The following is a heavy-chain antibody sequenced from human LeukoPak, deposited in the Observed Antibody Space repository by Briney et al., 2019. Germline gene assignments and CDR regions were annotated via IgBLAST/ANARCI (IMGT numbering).Heavy chain of an antibody. J-gene: IGHJ4*02. CDR1: GGSISSYY. CDR2: IYYSGST. D-gene: IGHD3-3*01. CDR3: AGYDFWSGYYFSY. Sequence: SETLSLTCTVSGGSISSYYWSWIRQPPGKGLEWTGYIYYSGSTNYNPSLKSRVTISVDTSKNQFSLKLSSVTAADTAVYYCAGYDFWSGYYFSYWGQGTLVTVSS. V-gene: IGHV4-59*01.